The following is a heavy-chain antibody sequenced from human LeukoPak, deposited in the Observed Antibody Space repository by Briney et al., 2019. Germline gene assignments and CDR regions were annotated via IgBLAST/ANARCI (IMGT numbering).Heavy chain of an antibody. D-gene: IGHD4-23*01. CDR3: ARDHGGNSVYGY. CDR2: INPNSGGT. CDR1: GYTFTGYY. Sequence: GPVKVSCKASGYTFTGYYMHWVRQAPGQGLEWVGWINPNSGGTNYAQKFQGRVTMTRDTSISTAYMELDSLRSDDTAVYYSARDHGGNSVYGYWGQGTLVTVSS. V-gene: IGHV1-2*02. J-gene: IGHJ4*02.